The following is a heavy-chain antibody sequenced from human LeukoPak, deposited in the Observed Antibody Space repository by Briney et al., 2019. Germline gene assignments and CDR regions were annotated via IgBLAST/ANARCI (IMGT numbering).Heavy chain of an antibody. CDR1: GYTFTTYA. V-gene: IGHV7-4-1*02. Sequence: ASVKVSCKASGYTFTTYAMNWVRQAPGQGLEWMGGINTITGDPTYAQGFAGHFVFSLDTSVSTAYLQITSLKAEDTAVYYCARDDGVGADYWGQGTLVTVSS. CDR3: ARDDGVGADY. CDR2: INTITGDP. J-gene: IGHJ4*02. D-gene: IGHD1-26*01.